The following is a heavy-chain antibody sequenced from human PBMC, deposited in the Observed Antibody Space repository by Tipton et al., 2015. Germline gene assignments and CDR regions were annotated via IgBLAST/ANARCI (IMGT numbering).Heavy chain of an antibody. CDR3: ARSPLTSVVTSDWFDP. Sequence: TLSLTCTVSGGSVNSTHYYWSWIRQPPGKGLEWIGFIYYSGGTNYNPSLTSRVTISLDASKNQFSLRLTSVTAADTAVYYCARSPLTSVVTSDWFDPWGQGTLVTVSS. CDR1: GGSVNSTHYY. J-gene: IGHJ5*02. D-gene: IGHD4-23*01. CDR2: IYYSGGT. V-gene: IGHV4-61*01.